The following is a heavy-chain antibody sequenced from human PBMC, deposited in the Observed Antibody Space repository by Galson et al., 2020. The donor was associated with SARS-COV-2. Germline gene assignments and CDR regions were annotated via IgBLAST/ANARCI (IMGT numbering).Heavy chain of an antibody. CDR3: ARGPLGRGVSTFDI. V-gene: IGHV3-33*01. J-gene: IGHJ3*02. CDR2: IWYDGSNK. Sequence: GGSLRLSCAASGFTFSSYGMHWVRQAPGKGLEWVAVIWYDGSNKYYADSVKGRFTISRDNSKNTLYLQMNSLRAEDTAVYYCARGPLGRGVSTFDIWGQGTMVTVSS. D-gene: IGHD3-10*01. CDR1: GFTFSSYG.